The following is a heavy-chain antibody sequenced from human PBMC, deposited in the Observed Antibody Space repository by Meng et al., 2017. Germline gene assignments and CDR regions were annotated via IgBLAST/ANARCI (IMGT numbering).Heavy chain of an antibody. J-gene: IGHJ4*02. D-gene: IGHD7-27*01. CDR3: AKLGSDY. Sequence: EVDLVESGGGLVQPGGSLRLSCAASEFTFSISAMSWVRQAPGKGLEWVSGISGNGGSTFYADSVKGRFTISRDNSKNTLYLQMNSLRVEDTALYYCAKLGSDYWGQGTLVTVSS. V-gene: IGHV3-23*04. CDR1: EFTFSISA. CDR2: ISGNGGST.